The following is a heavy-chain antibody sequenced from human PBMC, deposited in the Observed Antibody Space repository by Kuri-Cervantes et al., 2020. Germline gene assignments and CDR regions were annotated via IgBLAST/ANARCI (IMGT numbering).Heavy chain of an antibody. CDR2: IYYSGST. CDR3: ASDGCNYLGHTFGY. V-gene: IGHV4-61*08. D-gene: IGHD5-24*01. J-gene: IGHJ4*02. Sequence: ESLKISCTVSGGSISSGDYYWSWIRQPPGKGLEWIGYIYYSGSTNYNPSLKSRVTISVDTSKKQFSLKLSSVTAADTAVYYCASDGCNYLGHTFGYWGQGRLVTVSS. CDR1: GGSISSGDYY.